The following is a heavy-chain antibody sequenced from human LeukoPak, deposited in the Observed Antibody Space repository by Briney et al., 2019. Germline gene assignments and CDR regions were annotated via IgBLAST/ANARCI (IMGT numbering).Heavy chain of an antibody. J-gene: IGHJ5*02. CDR3: ATQWLAPHWFDP. V-gene: IGHV1-2*02. D-gene: IGHD6-19*01. CDR2: INPNSGGT. CDR1: GYTFTSYG. Sequence: GASVKVSCKASGYTFTSYGISWVRQAPGQGLEWMGWINPNSGGTNYAQKFQGRVTMTRDTSISTAYMELSRLRSDDTAVYYCATQWLAPHWFDPWGQGTLVTVSS.